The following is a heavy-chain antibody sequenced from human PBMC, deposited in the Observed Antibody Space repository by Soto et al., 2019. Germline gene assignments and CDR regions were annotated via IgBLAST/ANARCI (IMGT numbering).Heavy chain of an antibody. J-gene: IGHJ6*02. CDR2: VYYSGST. CDR1: GVSVGSSSYF. D-gene: IGHD2-8*01. Sequence: PSETLALNCTVSGVSVGSSSYFWSWLRQPPGKGLEWIGYVYYSGSTNYSPSLKSRVTIPVDTSKNHFSLELTSVTAADTAVYYCERLRMVYAIPYYYYGMDVWGQGTTVT. CDR3: ERLRMVYAIPYYYYGMDV. V-gene: IGHV4-61*03.